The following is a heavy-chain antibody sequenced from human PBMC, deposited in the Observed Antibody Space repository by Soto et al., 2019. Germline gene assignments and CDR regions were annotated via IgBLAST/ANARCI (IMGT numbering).Heavy chain of an antibody. J-gene: IGHJ6*03. CDR3: ARDSPHCSGGSCSDYYYYYMDV. D-gene: IGHD2-15*01. V-gene: IGHV4-31*02. Sequence: SETLSLTCTVSGGSISSGGYYWSWIRQHPGKGLEWIGYIYYSGSTYYNPSLKSRVTISVDTSKNQFSLKLSSVTAADTAVYYCARDSPHCSGGSCSDYYYYYMDVWGKGTTVTVSS. CDR1: GGSISSGGYY. CDR2: IYYSGST.